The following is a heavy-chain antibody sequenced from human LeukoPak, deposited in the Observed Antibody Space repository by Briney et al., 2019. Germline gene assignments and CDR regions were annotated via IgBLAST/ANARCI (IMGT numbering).Heavy chain of an antibody. CDR1: GYNFTNYW. D-gene: IGHD3-22*01. V-gene: IGHV5-51*01. CDR3: ARSDSSGPARGIQH. J-gene: IGHJ1*01. CDR2: IYPGDSDI. Sequence: GESLQISCQGSGYNFTNYWIGWVRQMPGKGLAWMGIIYPGDSDIRYSPSFQGQITISADKSISTAYLQWSSLMASDTAMYYCARSDSSGPARGIQHWGQGTLVTVSS.